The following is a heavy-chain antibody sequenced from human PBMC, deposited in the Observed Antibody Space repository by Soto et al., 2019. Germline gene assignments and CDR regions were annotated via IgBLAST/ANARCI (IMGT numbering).Heavy chain of an antibody. D-gene: IGHD3-3*01. J-gene: IGHJ4*02. CDR1: GFSITNTW. CDR2: VKSKADGGTA. CDR3: NSYPDFWGGHTPL. V-gene: IGHV3-15*07. Sequence: EVQLVESGGGLVQPGGSLRLSCAASGFSITNTWMHWVRQAPGKGLEWVGRVKSKADGGTADYAAPVKGRFTVSRDDSKNTQYLQMNSLKMAATAVYYCNSYPDFWGGHTPLWGQGTLVTVSS.